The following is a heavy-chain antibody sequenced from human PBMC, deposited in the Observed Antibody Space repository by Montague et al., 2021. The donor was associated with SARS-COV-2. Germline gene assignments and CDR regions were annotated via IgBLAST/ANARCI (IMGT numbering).Heavy chain of an antibody. CDR3: ARIRDYDILTGSYSGFDY. J-gene: IGHJ4*02. CDR2: IDWDDDK. D-gene: IGHD3-9*01. V-gene: IGHV2-70*01. Sequence: PALVKPTQTLTLTCTFSGFSLSTSGMCVSWIRQPPGKALEWLALIDWDDDKYYSTSLKTRFTISKDTSKNQVVLTMTNMDPADTATYYCARIRDYDILTGSYSGFDYWGQGTLVTVSS. CDR1: GFSLSTSGMC.